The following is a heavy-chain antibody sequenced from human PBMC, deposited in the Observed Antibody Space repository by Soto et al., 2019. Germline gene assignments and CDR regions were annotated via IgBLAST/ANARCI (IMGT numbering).Heavy chain of an antibody. Sequence: QVQLVQSGAEVKKPGSSVKVSCKASGGTFSSYAISWVRQAPGQGLEWMGGIIPIFGTANYAQKFQGRVTITADESTSTAYMELSSLRSEDTAVYYCAFDCGSDCFGPSGSPDYYYYGMDVWGQGTTVTVSS. CDR3: AFDCGSDCFGPSGSPDYYYYGMDV. CDR2: IIPIFGTA. D-gene: IGHD2-21*02. J-gene: IGHJ6*02. CDR1: GGTFSSYA. V-gene: IGHV1-69*01.